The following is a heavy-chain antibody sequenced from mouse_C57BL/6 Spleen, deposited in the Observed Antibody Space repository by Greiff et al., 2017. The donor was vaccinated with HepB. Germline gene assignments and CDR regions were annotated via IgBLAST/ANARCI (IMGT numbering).Heavy chain of an antibody. Sequence: DVMLVESGGGLVKPGGSLKLSCAASGFTFSSYAMSWVRQTPEKRLEWVATISDGGSYTYYPDNVKGRFTISRDNAKNNLYLQMSHLKSEDTAMYYCARDGKTAPFDYWGQGTTLTVSS. J-gene: IGHJ2*01. CDR2: ISDGGSYT. V-gene: IGHV5-4*01. CDR3: ARDGKTAPFDY. D-gene: IGHD3-2*01. CDR1: GFTFSSYA.